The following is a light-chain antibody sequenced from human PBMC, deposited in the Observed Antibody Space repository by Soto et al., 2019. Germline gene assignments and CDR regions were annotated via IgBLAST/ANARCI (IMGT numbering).Light chain of an antibody. Sequence: DIQMTQSPSSLSASVGDRVTITCRASQGIIDYLAWYQQNPGKPPKLLIYGASTLQSGVPSRFSGSGAGTDFSLTISSLQPEDVATYYCQKYDSAPQTFGPGTKLEIK. CDR3: QKYDSAPQT. J-gene: IGKJ1*01. CDR2: GAS. CDR1: QGIIDY. V-gene: IGKV1-27*01.